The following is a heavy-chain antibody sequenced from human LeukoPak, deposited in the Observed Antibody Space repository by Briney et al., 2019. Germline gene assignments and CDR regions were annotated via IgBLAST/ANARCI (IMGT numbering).Heavy chain of an antibody. CDR1: GYTFTGYY. Sequence: ASVKVSCKASGYTFTGYYMHWVRQAPGQGLEWMGWINPNSGGTNYAQKFQGRVTMTRDTSISTAYMELSRLRSDDTAVYYCARVVREYQLRDAFDIWGQGTMVTVSS. CDR3: ARVVREYQLRDAFDI. CDR2: INPNSGGT. J-gene: IGHJ3*02. D-gene: IGHD2-2*01. V-gene: IGHV1-2*02.